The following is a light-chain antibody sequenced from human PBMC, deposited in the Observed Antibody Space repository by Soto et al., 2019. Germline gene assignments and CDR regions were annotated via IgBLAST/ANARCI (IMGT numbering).Light chain of an antibody. CDR3: QQYSNFSPT. CDR1: QSVSPW. CDR2: DVS. V-gene: IGKV1-5*01. J-gene: IGKJ2*01. Sequence: IQMTQTPSTLSASVGDRVTITCRASQSVSPWLAWYQQTPGKAPKLLIYDVSNWQFGIPSRFSGSGSETEFTLTISGLQPDDFASYYCQQYSNFSPTFGQGTRLDI.